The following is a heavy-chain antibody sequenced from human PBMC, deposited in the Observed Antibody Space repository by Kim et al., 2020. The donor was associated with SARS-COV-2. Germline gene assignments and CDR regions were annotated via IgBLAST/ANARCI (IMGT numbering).Heavy chain of an antibody. J-gene: IGHJ3*02. CDR1: GFSFSSHA. Sequence: GGSLRLSCGPSGFSFSSHAIHWVRHAPGKGLEWVAFISSDGSENYYADSAKGRFTISRDNSKNTLYLQMNSLRVDDTAVYYCAREGGRNRGTSHGSALNMWGKGTIVTV. CDR2: ISSDGSEN. V-gene: IGHV3-33*05. D-gene: IGHD2-15*01. CDR3: AREGGRNRGTSHGSALNM.